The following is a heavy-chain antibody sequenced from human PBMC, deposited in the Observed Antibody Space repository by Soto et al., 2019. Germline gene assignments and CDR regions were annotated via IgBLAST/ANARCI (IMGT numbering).Heavy chain of an antibody. D-gene: IGHD2-15*01. CDR3: AKIVGGGSHHDAFDI. J-gene: IGHJ3*02. CDR1: GFTFRSYA. Sequence: EVQLLESGGGLVEPGGSLRLSCAASGFTFRSYAMTWVRQAPGKGLEWVSYTGGGGVSTYYADSVKGRFTSSRDDSKNTLYLQMTSLSAEDTALYYCAKIVGGGSHHDAFDIWGQGTMVTVSS. V-gene: IGHV3-23*01. CDR2: TGGGGVST.